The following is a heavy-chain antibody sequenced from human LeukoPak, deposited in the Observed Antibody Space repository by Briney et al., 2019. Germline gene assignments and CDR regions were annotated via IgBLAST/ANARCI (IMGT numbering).Heavy chain of an antibody. CDR1: GFTFGDYA. V-gene: IGHV3-49*03. D-gene: IGHD6-13*01. Sequence: GGSLRLSCTASGFTFGDYAMSWFRQAPGKGLEWVGFIRSKAYGGTTEYAASVKGRFTISRDDSKSIAYLQMNSLKTEDTAVYYCTRDGIAAAGTLGYWGQGTLVTVSS. J-gene: IGHJ4*02. CDR3: TRDGIAAAGTLGY. CDR2: IRSKAYGGTT.